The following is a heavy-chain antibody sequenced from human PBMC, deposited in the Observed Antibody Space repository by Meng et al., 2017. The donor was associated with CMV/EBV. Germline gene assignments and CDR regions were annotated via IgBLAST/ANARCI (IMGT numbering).Heavy chain of an antibody. Sequence: SDTLSLTCTVPGGSITSSSYYWGWIRQPPGKGLEWIGSIYYSGSTYYNPSLKSRVTISVDTSKNQFSLWLSYVTAADTAVYYCARPYPGDPCYGLDVWVQGTTVTVSS. V-gene: IGHV4-39*01. J-gene: IGHJ6*02. CDR1: GGSITSSSYY. CDR3: ARPYPGDPCYGLDV. D-gene: IGHD3-10*01. CDR2: IYYSGST.